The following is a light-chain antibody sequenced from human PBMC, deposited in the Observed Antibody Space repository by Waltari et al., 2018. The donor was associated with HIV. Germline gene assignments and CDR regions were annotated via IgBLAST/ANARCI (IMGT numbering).Light chain of an antibody. J-gene: IGKJ1*01. V-gene: IGKV2-28*01. CDR2: LCS. CDR3: MQAPERT. CDR1: QSLLHSNGYNY. Sequence: DIVMTQSPLSLSVTPGEPASISCRSSQSLLHSNGYNYLDWYFQKPGQSPQLLIYLCSNRVSGVPDRFSGSGSGTDFTLKISRVEAEDVGVYYCMQAPERTFGQGTKVEIK.